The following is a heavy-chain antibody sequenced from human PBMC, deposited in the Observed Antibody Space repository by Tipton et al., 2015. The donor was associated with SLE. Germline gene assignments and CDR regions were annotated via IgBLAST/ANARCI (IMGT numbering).Heavy chain of an antibody. Sequence: TLSLTCAVYGGSFSGYYWSWIRQPLGKGLEWIGEINHSGSTNYNPSLKSRVTISVDTSKNQFSLKLSSVTAADTAVYYCARGAEAYCGGDCYFDAFDIWGQGTMVTVSS. D-gene: IGHD2-21*02. CDR2: INHSGST. J-gene: IGHJ3*02. CDR1: GGSFSGYY. V-gene: IGHV4-34*01. CDR3: ARGAEAYCGGDCYFDAFDI.